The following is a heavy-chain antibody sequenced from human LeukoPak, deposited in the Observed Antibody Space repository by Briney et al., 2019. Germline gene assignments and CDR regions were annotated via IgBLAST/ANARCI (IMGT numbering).Heavy chain of an antibody. V-gene: IGHV4-39*01. J-gene: IGHJ4*02. D-gene: IGHD3-22*01. CDR1: GGSITSSTYY. CDR3: VHDSSGYYFDY. CDR2: IYYSGGT. Sequence: SETLPLTCSVSGGSITSSTYYWGWIRQPPGKGLEWIGSIYYSGGTYYNPSLRSRAAMSIDTSKNQLSLRLSSVTAADTAVYYCVHDSSGYYFDYWGQGTLVTVSS.